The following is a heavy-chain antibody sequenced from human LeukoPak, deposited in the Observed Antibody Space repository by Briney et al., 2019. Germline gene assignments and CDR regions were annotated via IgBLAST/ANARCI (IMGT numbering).Heavy chain of an antibody. V-gene: IGHV3-21*01. Sequence: GGSLRLSCAASGFTFSSYSMNWVRQAPGKWLEWVSSISSSSSYIYYADSVKGRFTISRDNAKNSLYLQMNSLRAEDTAVYYCARDSYYYGSGSTDDDAFDFWGQGAMVTVSS. CDR2: ISSSSSYI. CDR3: ARDSYYYGSGSTDDDAFDF. CDR1: GFTFSSYS. D-gene: IGHD3-10*01. J-gene: IGHJ3*01.